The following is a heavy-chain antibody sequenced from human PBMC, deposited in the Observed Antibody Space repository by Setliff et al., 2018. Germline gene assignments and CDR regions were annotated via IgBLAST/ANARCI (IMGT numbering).Heavy chain of an antibody. D-gene: IGHD3-10*01. CDR3: ARSLLHPGSGDRYNCLET. J-gene: IGHJ5*02. V-gene: IGHV4-59*01. CDR1: GGSITNFY. Sequence: SETLSLTCTVSGGSITNFYWNWIRQSPGKGLEWIGSIFYNGMAYYNPSLKSRVTMSVDTSKNQLSLELTSVTAADTAVYYCARSLLHPGSGDRYNCLETWGQGTLVTVSS. CDR2: IFYNGMA.